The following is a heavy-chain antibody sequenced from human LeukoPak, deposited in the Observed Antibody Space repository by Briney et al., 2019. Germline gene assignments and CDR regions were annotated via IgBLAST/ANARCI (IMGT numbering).Heavy chain of an antibody. D-gene: IGHD2-21*02. CDR2: INPNSGGT. J-gene: IGHJ5*02. CDR1: GYTFTGYY. V-gene: IGHV1-2*02. CDR3: ARLAYCGGDCYSQYNWFDP. Sequence: ASVKVSCKASGYTFTGYYMHWVRQAPGQGLEWMGWINPNSGGTNYAQKFQGRVTMTRDTSISTAYMELSRLRSDDTAVYYCARLAYCGGDCYSQYNWFDPWGQGTLVTVSS.